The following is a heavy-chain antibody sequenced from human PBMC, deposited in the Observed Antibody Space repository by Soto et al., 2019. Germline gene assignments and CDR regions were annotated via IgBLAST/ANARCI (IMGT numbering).Heavy chain of an antibody. Sequence: SVKVSCKASGGTFSSYTISWVRQAPGQGLEWMGRIIPILGIANYAQKFQGRVTITADKSTSTAYMELSSLRSEDTAVYYCASGGPDCSGGSCYSNYWGRGTLVTVSS. V-gene: IGHV1-69*02. CDR3: ASGGPDCSGGSCYSNY. CDR2: IIPILGIA. CDR1: GGTFSSYT. D-gene: IGHD2-15*01. J-gene: IGHJ4*02.